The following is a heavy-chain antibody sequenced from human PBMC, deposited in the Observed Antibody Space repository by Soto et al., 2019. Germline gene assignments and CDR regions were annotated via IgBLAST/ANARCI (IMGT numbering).Heavy chain of an antibody. J-gene: IGHJ3*02. CDR2: IDPSDSYT. CDR1: GYIFIDYW. Sequence: GESLKISCKASGYIFIDYWIGWVRQMPGKGLEWMGRIDPSDSYTNYSPSFQGHVTISADKSISTAYLQWSSLKASDTAMYYCASPFYDSSGYSGLAFDIWGQGTMVTVSS. V-gene: IGHV5-10-1*01. D-gene: IGHD3-22*01. CDR3: ASPFYDSSGYSGLAFDI.